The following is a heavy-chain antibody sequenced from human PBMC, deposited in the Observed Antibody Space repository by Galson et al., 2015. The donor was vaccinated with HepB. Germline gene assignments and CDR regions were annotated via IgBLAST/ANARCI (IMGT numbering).Heavy chain of an antibody. Sequence: PALVKPTQTLTLTCTFSGFSLSTSGMRVSWIRQPPGKALEWLARIDWDDDKFYSTSLKTRLTISKDTSKNQVVLTMTNMDPVDTATYYCARDRADYYGMDVWGQGTTVTVSS. J-gene: IGHJ6*02. CDR3: ARDRADYYGMDV. CDR2: IDWDDDK. D-gene: IGHD6-25*01. CDR1: GFSLSTSGMR. V-gene: IGHV2-70*04.